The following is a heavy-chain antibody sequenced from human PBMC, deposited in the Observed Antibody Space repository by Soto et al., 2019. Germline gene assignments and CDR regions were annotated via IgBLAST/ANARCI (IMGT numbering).Heavy chain of an antibody. CDR1: GYIFVNYG. CDR3: AMVDNYVTPTPQDV. J-gene: IGHJ6*04. D-gene: IGHD3-16*01. Sequence: QVQLVQSGDEVRKPGSSLKVSCKASGYIFVNYGIAWVRQSPGQGLEWMGWISPYSGNTHYASKVQGRITMTIDTSMSTAYRVLGTRTSADTAVYYCAMVDNYVTPTPQDVWGEGARVTVSS. V-gene: IGHV1-18*01. CDR2: ISPYSGNT.